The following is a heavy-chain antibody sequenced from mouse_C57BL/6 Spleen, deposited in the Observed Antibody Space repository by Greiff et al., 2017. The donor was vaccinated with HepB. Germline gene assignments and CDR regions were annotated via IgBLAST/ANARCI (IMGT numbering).Heavy chain of an antibody. Sequence: EVQLQQSGPELVKPGASVKISCKASGYSFTDYNMNWVKQSNGKSLEWIGVINPNYGTTSYNQKFKGKATLTVDQSSSPAYMQLNSLTSEDSAVYYCASSEFYYGNYEGYYYAMDYWGQGTSVTVSS. CDR3: ASSEFYYGNYEGYYYAMDY. CDR1: GYSFTDYN. CDR2: INPNYGTT. V-gene: IGHV1-39*01. J-gene: IGHJ4*01. D-gene: IGHD2-1*01.